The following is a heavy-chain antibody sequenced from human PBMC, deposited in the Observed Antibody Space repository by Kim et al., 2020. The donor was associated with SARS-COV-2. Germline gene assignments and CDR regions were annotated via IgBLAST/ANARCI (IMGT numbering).Heavy chain of an antibody. D-gene: IGHD6-13*01. V-gene: IGHV3-30*02. CDR3: AKGQQLIVGYDAFDI. J-gene: IGHJ3*02. Sequence: DSVKGRFTISRDNSKNTLYLQMNSLRAEDTAVYYCAKGQQLIVGYDAFDIWGQGTMVTVSS.